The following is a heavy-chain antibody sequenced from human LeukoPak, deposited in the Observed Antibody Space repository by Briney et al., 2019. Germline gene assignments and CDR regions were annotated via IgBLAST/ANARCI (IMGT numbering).Heavy chain of an antibody. Sequence: GGSLTLSCAVSGFTFSSYAMSWVRQAPGKGLEWVSAICGSCGSTYYADSVKGRFTISRDNSKNTLYLQMNSLRAEDTAVYYCAKEGEQQWLGDAGDYWGQGTLVTVSS. CDR3: AKEGEQQWLGDAGDY. CDR2: ICGSCGST. V-gene: IGHV3-23*01. CDR1: GFTFSSYA. J-gene: IGHJ4*02. D-gene: IGHD6-19*01.